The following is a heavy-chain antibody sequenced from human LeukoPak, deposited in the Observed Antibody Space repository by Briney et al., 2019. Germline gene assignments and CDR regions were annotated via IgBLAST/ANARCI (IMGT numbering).Heavy chain of an antibody. CDR1: GFTFSDYY. V-gene: IGHV3-11*05. J-gene: IGHJ3*02. Sequence: GGSPRLSCAASGFTFSDYYMSWIRQAPGKGLEGVSYISSSSSYTNYADSVKGRFTISRDNAKNSLYLQMNSLRAEDTAVYYCARALGTEAAGAFDIWGQGTMVTVSS. CDR2: ISSSSSYT. D-gene: IGHD6-13*01. CDR3: ARALGTEAAGAFDI.